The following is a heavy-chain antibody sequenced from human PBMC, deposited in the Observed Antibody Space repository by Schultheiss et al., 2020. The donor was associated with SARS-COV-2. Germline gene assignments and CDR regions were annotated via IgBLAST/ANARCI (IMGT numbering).Heavy chain of an antibody. Sequence: LSLTCAVYGGSFSGYYWSWIRQPPGKGLEWVSYISSSGSTIYYADSVKGRFTISRDNAKNSLYLQMNSLRAEDTAVYYCARDFTIFGVVSPLVGYMDVWGKGTTVTVSS. V-gene: IGHV3-11*04. CDR1: GGSFSGYY. J-gene: IGHJ6*03. CDR3: ARDFTIFGVVSPLVGYMDV. D-gene: IGHD3-3*01. CDR2: ISSSGSTI.